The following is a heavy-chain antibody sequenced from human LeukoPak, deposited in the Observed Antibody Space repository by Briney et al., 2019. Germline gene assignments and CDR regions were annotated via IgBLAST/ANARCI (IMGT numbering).Heavy chain of an antibody. V-gene: IGHV1-46*01. CDR1: GYTFTSNY. Sequence: LWASVKVSCKASGYTFTSNYIHWVRQAPGQGLEWMGMIYPRDGSTSYAQKFQGRVTVTRDTSTSTVHMELSGLRSEDTAVYYCARVGSGYSYNWFDPWGQGTLVTVSS. J-gene: IGHJ5*02. CDR3: ARVGSGYSYNWFDP. CDR2: IYPRDGST. D-gene: IGHD3-22*01.